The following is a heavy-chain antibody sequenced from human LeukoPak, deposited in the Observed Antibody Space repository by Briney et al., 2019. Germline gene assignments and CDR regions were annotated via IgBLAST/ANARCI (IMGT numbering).Heavy chain of an antibody. V-gene: IGHV4-34*01. CDR2: INHSGST. D-gene: IGHD3-10*01. CDR1: GGSFSGYY. J-gene: IGHJ6*03. Sequence: PSETLSLTCAVYGGSFSGYYWSWIRQPPGKGLEWIGEINHSGSTNYNPSLKSRVTISVDTSKNQFSLKLSSVTAADTAVYYCARGRPYYYGSGRLSYMDVWGKGTTVTVSS. CDR3: ARGRPYYYGSGRLSYMDV.